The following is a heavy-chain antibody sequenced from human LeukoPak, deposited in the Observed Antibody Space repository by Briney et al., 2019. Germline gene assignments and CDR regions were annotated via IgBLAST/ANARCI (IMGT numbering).Heavy chain of an antibody. CDR3: ARLSSHYGDYKVDP. Sequence: GASVKVSCKASGYTFTSYDINWVRQATGQGLEWMGWINPHSGKTGYAQKLQGRVTMTTDTSANTAYMDLSSLRSEDTAVSYWARLSSHYGDYKVDPWGQGTLVTVSS. D-gene: IGHD4-17*01. J-gene: IGHJ5*02. CDR1: GYTFTSYD. CDR2: INPHSGKT. V-gene: IGHV1-8*02.